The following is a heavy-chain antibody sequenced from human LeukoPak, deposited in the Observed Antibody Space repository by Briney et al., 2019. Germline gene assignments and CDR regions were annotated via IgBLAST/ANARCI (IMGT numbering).Heavy chain of an antibody. Sequence: QPGRSLRLSCAASGFTFDDYAMHWVRQAPGKGLEWVSGITWNSGTIAYADSVKGRFIISRDNAKNFLYLQMNSLRNEDTALYYCARDSQLRGDDYGYFDYWGQGTLVTVSS. CDR1: GFTFDDYA. J-gene: IGHJ4*02. CDR2: ITWNSGTI. V-gene: IGHV3-9*01. D-gene: IGHD5-12*01. CDR3: ARDSQLRGDDYGYFDY.